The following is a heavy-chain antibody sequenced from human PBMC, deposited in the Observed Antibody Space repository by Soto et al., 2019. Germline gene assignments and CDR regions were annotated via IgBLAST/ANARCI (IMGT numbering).Heavy chain of an antibody. CDR1: GFIFRNQA. CDR2: ISGSGDEI. D-gene: IGHD2-8*01. J-gene: IGHJ4*02. V-gene: IGHV3-23*01. Sequence: EVQLLESGGGLVQPGGSMRLSCAASGFIFRNQAMCWVRQGRGKGLEFVSCISGSGDEIFFLDSVKGRFAISRDMSENTLFLQMSSLRAEDTAVYYCARRGTYQWGHFDYWGQGVQVTVSS. CDR3: ARRGTYQWGHFDY.